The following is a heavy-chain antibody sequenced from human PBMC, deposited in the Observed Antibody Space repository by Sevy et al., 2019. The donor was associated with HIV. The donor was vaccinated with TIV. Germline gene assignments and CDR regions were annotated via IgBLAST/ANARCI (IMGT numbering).Heavy chain of an antibody. Sequence: GGSLRLSCAGSGFTFGGYMMNWVRQAPGRGLEWVARVSRNGGTPEYGDSAKGRFTISRDNSKNTVYLQLKERRAEDTALYYCVKEGRDDFNPYLDFWGQGILVTVSS. V-gene: IGHV3-23*01. CDR3: VKEGRDDFNPYLDF. J-gene: IGHJ4*02. CDR1: GFTFGGYM. D-gene: IGHD3-10*01. CDR2: VSRNGGTP.